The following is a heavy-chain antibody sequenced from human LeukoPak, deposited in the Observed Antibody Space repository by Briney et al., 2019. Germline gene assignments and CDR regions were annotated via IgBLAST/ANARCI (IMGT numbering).Heavy chain of an antibody. CDR1: GFIFKNYA. CDR2: VSGTGDST. CDR3: AKSRDGYNYPVYSDL. V-gene: IGHV3-23*01. J-gene: IGHJ4*02. Sequence: GGSLRLSCAASGFIFKNYAMSWVRQAPGKGLEWVSGVSGTGDSTYYADSVKGRLTISRDNSKNTLYLQVNSLRAEDTAVYYCAKSRDGYNYPVYSDLWGQGTLVSVSS. D-gene: IGHD5-24*01.